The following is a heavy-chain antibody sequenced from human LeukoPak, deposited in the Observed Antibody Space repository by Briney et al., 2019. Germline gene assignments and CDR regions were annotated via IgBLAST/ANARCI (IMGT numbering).Heavy chain of an antibody. J-gene: IGHJ4*02. Sequence: ASVKVSCKASGYTFTGYYIHWVRQAPGQGLEWMGWINPNSGGTNYAQKFQGRVTMTRVTSISTAYMELSRLTSDDTAVYYCARGILYCSGGSCYGYFDYWGQGTLVTVSS. D-gene: IGHD2-15*01. CDR2: INPNSGGT. CDR1: GYTFTGYY. V-gene: IGHV1-2*02. CDR3: ARGILYCSGGSCYGYFDY.